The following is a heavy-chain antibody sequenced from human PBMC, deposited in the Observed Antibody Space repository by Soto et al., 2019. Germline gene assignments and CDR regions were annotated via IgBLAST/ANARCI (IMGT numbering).Heavy chain of an antibody. J-gene: IGHJ5*02. D-gene: IGHD3-3*01. CDR1: GGSVNGYY. Sequence: SETLSLTCAVYGGSVNGYYWNWIRQPPGKGLERIGEINHTGGTHYNPSLKSRVTMSVDTSKNQFSLRLSSVTAADTAIYCCATRITVFGLLIPPFDPWGQGTQVTVSS. CDR3: ATRITVFGLLIPPFDP. V-gene: IGHV4-34*01. CDR2: INHTGGT.